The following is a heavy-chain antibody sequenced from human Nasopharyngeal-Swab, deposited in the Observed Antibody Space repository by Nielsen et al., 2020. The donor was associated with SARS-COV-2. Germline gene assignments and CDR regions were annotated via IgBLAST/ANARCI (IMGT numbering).Heavy chain of an antibody. CDR3: VKGPPAVIHYFDY. Sequence: GESLKISCAASGFTFSPYDMSWVRQAPGKGLEWVSGISGSGESTHYADSVKGRFTISRDNSKNTLYLQMNSLRAEDTAVYYCVKGPPAVIHYFDYWGQGTLVTVSS. CDR1: GFTFSPYD. J-gene: IGHJ4*02. CDR2: ISGSGEST. D-gene: IGHD2-21*01. V-gene: IGHV3-23*01.